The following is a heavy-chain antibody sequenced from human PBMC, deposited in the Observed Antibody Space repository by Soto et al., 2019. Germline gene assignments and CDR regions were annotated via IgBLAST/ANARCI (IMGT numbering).Heavy chain of an antibody. CDR2: INPDGGST. CDR3: RNGPRFCDYVGFWDY. J-gene: IGHJ4*02. V-gene: IGHV1-46*01. CDR1: GYLFMDYY. Sequence: QVQLVQSGAEVKKPGASMKISCKASGYLFMDYYIHWLRQAPGQGLERMGVINPDGGSTSYAQRLQGRLNVTTDPVKDTALLVLDDVKIDHQAFQFQRNGPRFCDYVGFWDYWGQG. D-gene: IGHD3-16*01.